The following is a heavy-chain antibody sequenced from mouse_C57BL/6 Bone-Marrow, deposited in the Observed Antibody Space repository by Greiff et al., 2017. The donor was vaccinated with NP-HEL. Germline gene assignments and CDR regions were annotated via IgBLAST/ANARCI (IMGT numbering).Heavy chain of an antibody. CDR1: GYAFSSSW. D-gene: IGHD1-1*01. V-gene: IGHV1-82*01. J-gene: IGHJ2*01. Sequence: QVQLQQSGPELVKPGASVKISCKASGYAFSSSWMNWVKQRPGKGLEWIGRIYPGDGDTNYTGKFKGKATLTADKSSSTAYMQLSSLTSEDSAVYFCAREEYYGSSYGDYWGQGTTLTVSS. CDR3: AREEYYGSSYGDY. CDR2: IYPGDGDT.